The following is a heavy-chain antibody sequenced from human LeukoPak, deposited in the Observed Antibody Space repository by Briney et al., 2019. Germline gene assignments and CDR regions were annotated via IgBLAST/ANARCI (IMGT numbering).Heavy chain of an antibody. CDR2: ISSSSSTI. Sequence: AGGSLRLSCAASGFTFSSYSMNWVRQAPGKGLEWVSYISSSSSTIYYADSVKGRFTISRDNAKNSLYLQMNGLRAEDTAVYYCARPRIVGARALAYWGQGTLVTVSS. D-gene: IGHD1-26*01. CDR3: ARPRIVGARALAY. V-gene: IGHV3-48*01. CDR1: GFTFSSYS. J-gene: IGHJ4*02.